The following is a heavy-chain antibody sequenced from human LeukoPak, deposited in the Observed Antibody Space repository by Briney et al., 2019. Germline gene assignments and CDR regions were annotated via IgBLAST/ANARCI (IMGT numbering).Heavy chain of an antibody. V-gene: IGHV3-7*05. CDR3: ARDWGAAGLWDY. D-gene: IGHD6-13*01. CDR1: GFTFSNYW. CDR2: IKEDGSEK. Sequence: GGSLRLSCASSGFTFSNYWMSWVRQAPGKGLEWVANIKEDGSEKDYVDSVKGRFTISRDNAKNSLYLQMNSLRAEDTAIYYCARDWGAAGLWDYWGQGTLVTVSS. J-gene: IGHJ4*02.